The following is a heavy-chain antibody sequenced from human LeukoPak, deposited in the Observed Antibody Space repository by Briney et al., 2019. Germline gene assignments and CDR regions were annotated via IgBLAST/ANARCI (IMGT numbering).Heavy chain of an antibody. CDR1: GFTFSSYA. Sequence: PGGSLRLSCAASGFTFSSYAMHWVRQAPGKGLEWVAVISYDGSNKYYADSVKGRFTISRDNSKNTLYLQMNSLRPEDTAVYYCARGVGSVVVVAATNNWFDPWGQGTLVTVSS. CDR2: ISYDGSNK. CDR3: ARGVGSVVVVAATNNWFDP. V-gene: IGHV3-30*04. J-gene: IGHJ5*02. D-gene: IGHD2-15*01.